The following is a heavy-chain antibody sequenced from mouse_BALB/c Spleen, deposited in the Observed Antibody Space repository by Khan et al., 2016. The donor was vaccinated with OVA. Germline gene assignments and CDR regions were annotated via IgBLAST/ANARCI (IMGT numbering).Heavy chain of an antibody. J-gene: IGHJ3*01. CDR2: INPSTGYS. CDR1: GYTFTNYW. CDR3: ASHGSSSAWLTY. D-gene: IGHD1-1*01. V-gene: IGHV1-7*01. Sequence: QVQLQQSGAELAKPGASVKMSCKASGYTFTNYWMHWVKQRPGQGLEWIGYINPSTGYSEYNQKFKDKVTLTADKSSSTAYIQLSSLTSEDSAVYYCASHGSSSAWLTYWGQGTLVTVSA.